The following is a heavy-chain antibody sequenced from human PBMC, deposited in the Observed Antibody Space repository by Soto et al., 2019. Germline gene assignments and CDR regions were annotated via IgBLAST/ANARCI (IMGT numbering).Heavy chain of an antibody. D-gene: IGHD5-12*01. Sequence: VLGSCRASRSTFSSYAISWVQKAQGQGRGWMGGIFPIFGTANYAQRFQGRGTITADKSTSTAYMELSSLRSEDTAVYYCARGYSGYDYDYWGQGTLVTVS. CDR1: RSTFSSYA. V-gene: IGHV1-69*06. CDR2: IFPIFGTA. J-gene: IGHJ4*02. CDR3: ARGYSGYDYDY.